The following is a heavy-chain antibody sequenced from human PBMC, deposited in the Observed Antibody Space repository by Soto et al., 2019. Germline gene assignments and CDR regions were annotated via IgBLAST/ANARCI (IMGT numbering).Heavy chain of an antibody. D-gene: IGHD4-17*01. J-gene: IGHJ4*02. CDR3: ARVPSSNYGDYLDY. CDR2: INPNSGGT. CDR1: GYTFTVYY. Sequence: ASVKVSCKASGYTFTVYYMLWVRQAPGQGLEWMGWINPNSGGTNYAQKFQGWVTMTRDTSISTAYMELSRLRSDDTAVYYCARVPSSNYGDYLDYWGQGTLVTVS. V-gene: IGHV1-2*04.